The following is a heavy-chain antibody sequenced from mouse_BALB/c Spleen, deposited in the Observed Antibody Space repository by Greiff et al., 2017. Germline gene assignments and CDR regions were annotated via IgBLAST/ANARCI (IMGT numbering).Heavy chain of an antibody. Sequence: EVQGVESGPELVKPGASMKISCKASGYSFTGYTMNWVKQIHGKNLEWIGLINPYNGGTSYNQKFKGKATFTVDKSSSTAYMELLSLTSEDSAVYYCADYGNDPYAMDYWGQGTSVTVSS. CDR2: INPYNGGT. D-gene: IGHD2-2*01. V-gene: IGHV1-18*01. J-gene: IGHJ4*01. CDR3: ADYGNDPYAMDY. CDR1: GYSFTGYT.